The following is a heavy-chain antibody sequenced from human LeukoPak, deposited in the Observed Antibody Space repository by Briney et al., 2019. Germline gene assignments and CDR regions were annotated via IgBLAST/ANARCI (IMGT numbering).Heavy chain of an antibody. V-gene: IGHV4-39*01. Sequence: SETLSLTCTVSGGSISSSSYYWSWIRQPPGKGLEWIGRIYYSGSTHYNPSLKSRVTISVDTSKNQFSLKLSSVTAADTAVYYCAGIIAAANYYFDYWGQGTLVTVSS. CDR3: AGIIAAANYYFDY. J-gene: IGHJ4*02. CDR1: GGSISSSSYY. D-gene: IGHD6-13*01. CDR2: IYYSGST.